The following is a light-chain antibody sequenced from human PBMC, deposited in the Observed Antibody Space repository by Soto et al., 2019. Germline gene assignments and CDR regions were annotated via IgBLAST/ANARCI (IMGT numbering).Light chain of an antibody. CDR1: QSFSNY. Sequence: DLQMTQSPSTLSASVGERVTITCRASQSFSNYLAWYQLKPGEAPKLLIYDASNLANGVPSRFIGSGSGTEFTLTISSLQPDDFATYYCKQHRSYYTFGQGTKLEIK. V-gene: IGKV1-5*01. CDR2: DAS. J-gene: IGKJ2*01. CDR3: KQHRSYYT.